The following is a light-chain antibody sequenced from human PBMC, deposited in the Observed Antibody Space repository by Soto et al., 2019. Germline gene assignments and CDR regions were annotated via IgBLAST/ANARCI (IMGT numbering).Light chain of an antibody. V-gene: IGKV3-15*01. CDR1: QSVSSY. Sequence: EIVLTQSPDTLSLSSGERATLSCRASQSVSSYLAWYQQKPGQAPRLLIYEASTRATGLPARFSGSGSGTEFTLTISSLQSEDFAVYYCQQYYDWPITFGQGTRLEIK. J-gene: IGKJ5*01. CDR3: QQYYDWPIT. CDR2: EAS.